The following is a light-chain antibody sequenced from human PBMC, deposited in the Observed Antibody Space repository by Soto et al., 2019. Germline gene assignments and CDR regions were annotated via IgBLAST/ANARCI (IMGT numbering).Light chain of an antibody. Sequence: ENGLNQSPGTLSLSPGERATLSCRASQSVSSSYLAWYQQKPGQAPRLLIYGTSSRATGIPDRFSGSGSGTDFTLIISRLEPEDFAVYYCQQYGSSPTFGQGTKVDI. CDR3: QQYGSSPT. V-gene: IGKV3-20*01. J-gene: IGKJ1*01. CDR2: GTS. CDR1: QSVSSSY.